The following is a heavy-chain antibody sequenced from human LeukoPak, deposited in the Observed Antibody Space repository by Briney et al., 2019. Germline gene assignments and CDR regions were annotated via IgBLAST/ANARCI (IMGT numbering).Heavy chain of an antibody. Sequence: ASVKVSCKASGYTFTSYYMHWVRQAPGQGLEWMGWINPNSGGTNYAQKFQGRVTMTRDTSISTAYMELSRLRSDDTAVYYCARAWVDYYGLDWFDPWGQGTLVTVSS. D-gene: IGHD3-10*01. J-gene: IGHJ5*02. CDR3: ARAWVDYYGLDWFDP. V-gene: IGHV1-2*02. CDR1: GYTFTSYY. CDR2: INPNSGGT.